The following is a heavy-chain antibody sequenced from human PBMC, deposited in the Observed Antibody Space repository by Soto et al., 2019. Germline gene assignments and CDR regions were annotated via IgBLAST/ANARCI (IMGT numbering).Heavy chain of an antibody. J-gene: IGHJ4*02. D-gene: IGHD3-10*01. V-gene: IGHV1-69*01. CDR1: GGTFSSYA. CDR3: ARADITMVRGVIINYYFDY. Sequence: QVQLVQSGAEVKKPGSSVKVSCKASGGTFSSYAISWVRQAPGQGLEWMGAIIPIFGTANYAQKFHGRVTITADESTSTAYMELSSLRSEDTAVYYCARADITMVRGVIINYYFDYWGQGTLVTVSS. CDR2: IIPIFGTA.